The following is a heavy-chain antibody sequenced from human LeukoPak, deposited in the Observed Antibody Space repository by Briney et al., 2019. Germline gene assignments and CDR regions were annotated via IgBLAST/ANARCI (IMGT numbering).Heavy chain of an antibody. CDR1: GFTFSSYS. D-gene: IGHD3-10*01. V-gene: IGHV3-21*01. Sequence: GGSLRLSCAASGFTFSSYSMNWVRQAPGKGLEWVSSISSSSSYIYYADSVKGRFTISRDNAKNSLYLQMNSLRAEDTAVYYCARVGTGDYYYYYYMDVWGKGTTVTVSS. CDR3: ARVGTGDYYYYYYMDV. J-gene: IGHJ6*03. CDR2: ISSSSSYI.